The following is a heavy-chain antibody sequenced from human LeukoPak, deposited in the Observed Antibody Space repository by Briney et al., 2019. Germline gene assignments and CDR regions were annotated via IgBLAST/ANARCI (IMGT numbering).Heavy chain of an antibody. D-gene: IGHD6-13*01. J-gene: IGHJ4*02. CDR3: AAAPYD. CDR1: GFTFSSYA. V-gene: IGHV3-30*04. Sequence: GGSLRLSCAASGFTFSSYAMHWVRQAPGKGLEWVAVISYDGSNKYYADSVKGRFTISRDNSKNTLYLQMNGLRAEDTAVYYCAAAPYDWGQGTLVTVSS. CDR2: ISYDGSNK.